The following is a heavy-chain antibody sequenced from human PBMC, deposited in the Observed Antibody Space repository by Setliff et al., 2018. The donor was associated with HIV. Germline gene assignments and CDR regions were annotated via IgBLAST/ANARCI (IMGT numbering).Heavy chain of an antibody. Sequence: ASVKVSYKASGYTISAHGVSWVRHVPGHGLEWMGWISGATGDIKYSQRFEGRLTMTTETSTNTAYMELRSLRSDDTAVYYCAIDGLSYNLLPGSIAYFHSGMDVWGQGTTVTVSS. CDR1: GYTISAHG. V-gene: IGHV1-18*01. D-gene: IGHD3-9*01. CDR2: ISGATGDI. CDR3: AIDGLSYNLLPGSIAYFHSGMDV. J-gene: IGHJ6*02.